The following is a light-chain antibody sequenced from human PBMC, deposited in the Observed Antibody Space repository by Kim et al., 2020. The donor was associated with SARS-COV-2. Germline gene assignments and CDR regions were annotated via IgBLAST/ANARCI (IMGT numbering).Light chain of an antibody. CDR1: QNVNTW. J-gene: IGKJ2*01. CDR3: RQCNSPGHT. V-gene: IGKV1-5*03. CDR2: KAS. Sequence: DIRMTQSPSTLSASVGDRVTITCRASQNVNTWLAWYQQKPGKAPTLLIYKASNLGSGVPSRFSGSGSGTEFTLTISSLHPDDVATYYSRQCNSPGHTFGQGTKLEI.